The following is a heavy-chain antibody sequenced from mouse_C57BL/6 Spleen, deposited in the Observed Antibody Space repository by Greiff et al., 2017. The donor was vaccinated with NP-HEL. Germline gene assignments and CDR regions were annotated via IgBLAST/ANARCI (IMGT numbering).Heavy chain of an antibody. CDR3: ASGTSTMVTTEAFAY. CDR2: ISDGGSYT. D-gene: IGHD2-2*01. V-gene: IGHV5-4*01. Sequence: EVHLVESGGGLVKPGGSLKLSCAASGFTFSSYAMSWVRQTPEKRLEWVATISDGGSYTYYPDNVKGRFTISRDNAKNNLYLQMSHLKSEDTAMYYCASGTSTMVTTEAFAYWGQGTLVTVSA. J-gene: IGHJ3*01. CDR1: GFTFSSYA.